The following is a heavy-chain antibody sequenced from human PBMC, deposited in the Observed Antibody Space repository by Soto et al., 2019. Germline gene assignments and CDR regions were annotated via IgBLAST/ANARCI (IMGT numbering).Heavy chain of an antibody. CDR3: ARAAIHGSSWYFWFDP. J-gene: IGHJ5*02. CDR2: IIPLFGTT. V-gene: IGHV1-69*13. D-gene: IGHD6-13*01. Sequence: AASVKVSCKTSGGTFSRHAINWVRQAPGQGLEWMGGIIPLFGTTNYAQKFKGRVTISADESTSTAYMELSSLTPEDAAVYYCARAAIHGSSWYFWFDPWGQGTLVTVSS. CDR1: GGTFSRHA.